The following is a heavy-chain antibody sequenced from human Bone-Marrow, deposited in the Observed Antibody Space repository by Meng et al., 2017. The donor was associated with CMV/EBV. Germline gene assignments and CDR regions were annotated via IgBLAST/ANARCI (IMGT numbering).Heavy chain of an antibody. J-gene: IGHJ3*02. D-gene: IGHD2-21*01. Sequence: ASVKVSCKASGYTFTGYYMHWVRQAPGQGLEWMGRSSAYNGDTNYGQKFQGRVTMTTDTSTNTAYMELRSLRSDDTAVYYCARHKTFESVIELIPDAFAIWGQGTTVTVSS. CDR2: SSAYNGDT. CDR3: ARHKTFESVIELIPDAFAI. CDR1: GYTFTGYY. V-gene: IGHV1-18*04.